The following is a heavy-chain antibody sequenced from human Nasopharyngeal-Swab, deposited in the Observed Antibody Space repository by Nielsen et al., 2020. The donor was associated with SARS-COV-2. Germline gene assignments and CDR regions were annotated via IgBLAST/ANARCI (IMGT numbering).Heavy chain of an antibody. V-gene: IGHV3-74*01. J-gene: IGHJ3*02. Sequence: GESLKISCTASRFTFSRYWIHGVRQVPGKGLVWVSRINGDGTRINYADSVKGRFTISRDSAKNTVFLQMNSLRAEDTAVYYCARDKCMEGPTCDAFDIWGQGTMVTVSS. CDR2: INGDGTRI. D-gene: IGHD2-8*01. CDR1: RFTFSRYW. CDR3: ARDKCMEGPTCDAFDI.